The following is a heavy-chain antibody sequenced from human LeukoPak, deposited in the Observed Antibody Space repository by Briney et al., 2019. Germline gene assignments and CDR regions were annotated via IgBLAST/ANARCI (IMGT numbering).Heavy chain of an antibody. CDR2: INHSGST. Sequence: SETLSLTCAVYGGSLSGYYWSWIRQPPGKGLEWIGEINHSGSTNYNPSLKSRVTISVDTSKNQFSLKLSSVTAADTAVYYCASISLVRIAAAVDNWFDPWGQGTLVTVSS. J-gene: IGHJ5*02. CDR1: GGSLSGYY. CDR3: ASISLVRIAAAVDNWFDP. D-gene: IGHD6-13*01. V-gene: IGHV4-34*01.